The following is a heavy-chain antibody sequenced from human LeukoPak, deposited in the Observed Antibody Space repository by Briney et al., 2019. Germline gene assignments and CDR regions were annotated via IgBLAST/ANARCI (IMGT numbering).Heavy chain of an antibody. Sequence: SSETLSLTCTVSGYSISSGYYWGWIRQPPGKGLEWIGSIYHSGSTNYNPSLKSRVTISVDTSKNQFSLKLSSVTAADTAVYYCARGYDSSGYYLTYFDYWGQGTLVTVSS. D-gene: IGHD3-22*01. CDR1: GYSISSGYY. CDR2: IYHSGST. V-gene: IGHV4-38-2*02. CDR3: ARGYDSSGYYLTYFDY. J-gene: IGHJ4*02.